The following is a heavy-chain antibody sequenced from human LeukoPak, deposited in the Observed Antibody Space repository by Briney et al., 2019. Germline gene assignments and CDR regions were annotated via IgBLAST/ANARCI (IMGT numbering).Heavy chain of an antibody. CDR1: GGSFSGYF. J-gene: IGHJ4*02. CDR2: ITPNGST. CDR3: ASSFYYDSRDY. D-gene: IGHD3-22*01. V-gene: IGHV4-34*01. Sequence: SETLSLTCVVYGGSFSGYFWSWIRQPPGRGLEWIGEITPNGSTNYSPSLKSRVSISIDTSKKKLSLRLTSVTAADSAVYYCASSFYYDSRDYWGQGTLVTVSS.